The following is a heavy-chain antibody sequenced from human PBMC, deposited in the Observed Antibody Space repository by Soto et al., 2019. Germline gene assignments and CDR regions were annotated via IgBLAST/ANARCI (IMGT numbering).Heavy chain of an antibody. CDR3: ARYLPPRIVVPTYRMDG. Sequence: GGSLRLSCAASGFTFSSYAMHWVRQAPGKGLEWVAVISYDGSNKYYADSVKGRFTISRDNSKNTLYLQMNSLRAEDTAVYYCARYLPPRIVVPTYRMDGWGPGTTVTVSS. J-gene: IGHJ6*02. CDR1: GFTFSSYA. CDR2: ISYDGSNK. D-gene: IGHD2-2*01. V-gene: IGHV3-30-3*01.